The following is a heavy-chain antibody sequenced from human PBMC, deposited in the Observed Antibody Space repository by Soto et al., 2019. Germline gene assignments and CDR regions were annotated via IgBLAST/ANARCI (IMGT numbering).Heavy chain of an antibody. Sequence: EVQLVESGGGLVQPGGSLRLSCAASGFIFRSYAMPWVRQASGKGLEWVSVIDTTGDTYYPGSVKGRFTISRENAKNSLYLQMNSLRAGDTAVYYCARGGCSGGSCPADYWGQGTLVTVSS. D-gene: IGHD2-15*01. CDR1: GFIFRSYA. V-gene: IGHV3-13*04. J-gene: IGHJ4*02. CDR2: IDTTGDT. CDR3: ARGGCSGGSCPADY.